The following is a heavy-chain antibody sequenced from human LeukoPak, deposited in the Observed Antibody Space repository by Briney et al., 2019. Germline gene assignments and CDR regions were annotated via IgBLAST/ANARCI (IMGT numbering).Heavy chain of an antibody. V-gene: IGHV1-2*02. CDR3: ARGPLVVTPLYCFDY. D-gene: IGHD4-23*01. J-gene: IGHJ4*02. CDR1: GYTLTELS. Sequence: ASVKVSCKVSGYTLTELSMHWVRQAPGQGLEWMGWINPNSGGTNYAQKFQGRVTMTRDTSISTAYMELSRLRSDDTAVYYCARGPLVVTPLYCFDYWGQGTLVTVSS. CDR2: INPNSGGT.